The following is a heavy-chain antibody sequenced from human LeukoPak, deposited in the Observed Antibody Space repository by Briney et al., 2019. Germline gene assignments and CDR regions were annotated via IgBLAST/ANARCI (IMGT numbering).Heavy chain of an antibody. D-gene: IGHD3-3*01. CDR3: ARGGSYYDFWSGYYDYYYYMDV. CDR2: IYYSGST. J-gene: IGHJ6*03. CDR1: GGSIISYY. Sequence: SETLSLTCTVSGGSIISYYWSWIRQPPGKGLEWIGYIYYSGSTNYNPSLKSRVTISVDTSKNQFSLRLTSVTAADTAVYYCARGGSYYDFWSGYYDYYYYMDVWGKGTTVTVSS. V-gene: IGHV4-59*01.